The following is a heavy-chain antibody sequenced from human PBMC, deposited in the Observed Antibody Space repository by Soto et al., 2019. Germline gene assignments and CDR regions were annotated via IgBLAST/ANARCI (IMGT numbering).Heavy chain of an antibody. CDR3: ARAPWGYSSSWYVRNWFAP. CDR1: GGSFSGYY. J-gene: IGHJ5*02. D-gene: IGHD6-13*01. Sequence: SETLSLTCAGYGGSFSGYYWSWIRQPPGKGLEWIGEINHSGSTNYNPSLKSRVTISVDTSKNQFSLKLGSVTAADTAVYYCARAPWGYSSSWYVRNWFAPWGQGTLVTVSS. V-gene: IGHV4-34*01. CDR2: INHSGST.